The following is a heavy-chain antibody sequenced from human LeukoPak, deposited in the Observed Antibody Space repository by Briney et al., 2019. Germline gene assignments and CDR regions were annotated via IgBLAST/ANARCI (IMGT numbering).Heavy chain of an antibody. CDR2: ILGSGDST. D-gene: IGHD5-18*01. J-gene: IGHJ4*02. CDR1: GFTFSSYA. CDR3: AKGGGYGYGLFVDN. V-gene: IGHV3-23*01. Sequence: GGSLRLSCAASGFTFSSYAMSWVRQAPGEGLEWVSGILGSGDSTYYADSVKGRFSISRDNSKNTLYLQINSLRAEDTAVYYCAKGGGYGYGLFVDNWGQGTLVTVSS.